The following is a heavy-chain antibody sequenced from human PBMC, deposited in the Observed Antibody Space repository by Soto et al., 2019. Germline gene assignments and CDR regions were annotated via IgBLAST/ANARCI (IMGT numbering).Heavy chain of an antibody. CDR1: GGTFSSYA. V-gene: IGHV1-69*06. CDR3: ARGNYIAARKGYYYYGMDV. CDR2: IIPIFGTA. J-gene: IGHJ6*02. Sequence: SVKVSCKTSGGTFSSYAISWVRQAPGQGLDWMGGIIPIFGTANYAQKFQGRVTITADKSTSAAYMELSSLRSEDTAVYYCARGNYIAARKGYYYYGMDVWGQGTTVTVSS. D-gene: IGHD6-6*01.